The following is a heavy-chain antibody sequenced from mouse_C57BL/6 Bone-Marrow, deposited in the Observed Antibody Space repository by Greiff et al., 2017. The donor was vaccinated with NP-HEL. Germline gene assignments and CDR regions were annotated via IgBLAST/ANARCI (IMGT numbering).Heavy chain of an antibody. D-gene: IGHD1-1*01. J-gene: IGHJ3*01. Sequence: QVQLQQPGAELVKPGASVKLSCKASGYTFTTYWMQWVKQRPGQGLEWIGEIDPSDSYTNYNQKFKGKATLTLDTSSSTANMQLSSLTSEDSAVYYCARKAYYGRSYEFAYWGQGTLVTVSA. CDR2: IDPSDSYT. V-gene: IGHV1-50*01. CDR3: ARKAYYGRSYEFAY. CDR1: GYTFTTYW.